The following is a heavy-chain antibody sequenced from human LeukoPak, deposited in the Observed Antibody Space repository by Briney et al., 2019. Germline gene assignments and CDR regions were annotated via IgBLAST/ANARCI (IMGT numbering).Heavy chain of an antibody. CDR1: GYTFTSYG. J-gene: IGHJ1*01. CDR3: ARGLGYGGNSPRYFQH. V-gene: IGHV1-18*01. Sequence: ASVKVSCKASGYTFTSYGISWARQTPGQGLEWMGWISAYNGNTNYAQKLQGRVTMTTDTSTSTAYMELRSLRSDDTAVYYCARGLGYGGNSPRYFQHWGQGTLVTVSS. D-gene: IGHD4-23*01. CDR2: ISAYNGNT.